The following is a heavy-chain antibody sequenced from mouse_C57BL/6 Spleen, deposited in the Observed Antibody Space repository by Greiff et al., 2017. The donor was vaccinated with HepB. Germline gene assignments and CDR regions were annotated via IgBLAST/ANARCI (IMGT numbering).Heavy chain of an antibody. J-gene: IGHJ4*01. CDR3: TTPMVTTRAMDY. CDR1: GFNIKDDY. CDR2: IDPENGDT. V-gene: IGHV14-4*01. Sequence: VQLQQSGAELVRPGASVKLSCTASGFNIKDDYMHWVKQRPEQGLEWIGWIDPENGDTEYASKFQGKATITADTSSNTAYLQLSSLTSEDTAVYYCTTPMVTTRAMDYWGQGTSVTVSS. D-gene: IGHD2-2*01.